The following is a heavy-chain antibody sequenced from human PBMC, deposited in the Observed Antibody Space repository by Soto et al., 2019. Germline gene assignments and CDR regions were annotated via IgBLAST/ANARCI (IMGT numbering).Heavy chain of an antibody. CDR3: ARLEQLGYVMDV. Sequence: PGASLKISCQGAGNIFSTYWIVWVRQMPGKGLEWMGIIYPADSDVRYGPSFQGQVTISADKSITTAYLQWSSLKASDTAMYYCARLEQLGYVMDVWGQGTTVTVSS. J-gene: IGHJ6*02. CDR2: IYPADSDV. V-gene: IGHV5-51*01. D-gene: IGHD6-6*01. CDR1: GNIFSTYW.